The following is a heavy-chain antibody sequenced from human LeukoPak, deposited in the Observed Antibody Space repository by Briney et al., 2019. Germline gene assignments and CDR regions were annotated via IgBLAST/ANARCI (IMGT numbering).Heavy chain of an antibody. CDR1: GFTVSSNY. CDR3: ARGLRPQAGFLFDY. V-gene: IGHV3-53*01. CDR2: IYSGGST. J-gene: IGHJ4*02. D-gene: IGHD6-19*01. Sequence: PGGSLRLSCAASGFTVSSNYMSWVRQAPGKGLEWVSVIYSGGSTYYADSVKGRFTISRDNSKNTLYLQMNSLRAEDTAVYYCARGLRPQAGFLFDYWGQGTLVTVSS.